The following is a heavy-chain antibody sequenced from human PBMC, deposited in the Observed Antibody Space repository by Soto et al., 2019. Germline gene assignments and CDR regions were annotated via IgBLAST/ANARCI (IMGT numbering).Heavy chain of an antibody. Sequence: GGSLRLSCAASGFTVSDNYIMWVRQAPGKGLEWVSLLYSGGRIYYADSVKGRFTISRDNTKNTLFLQMNSLRAEDTAVYYCAKERATTTAFDYWGQGALVTVSS. CDR3: AKERATTTAFDY. CDR2: LYSGGRI. CDR1: GFTVSDNY. V-gene: IGHV3-53*01. D-gene: IGHD4-17*01. J-gene: IGHJ4*02.